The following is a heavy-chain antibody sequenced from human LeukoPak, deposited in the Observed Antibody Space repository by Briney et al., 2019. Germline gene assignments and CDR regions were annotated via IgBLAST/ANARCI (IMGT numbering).Heavy chain of an antibody. V-gene: IGHV3-33*08. CDR3: ARDKTVYCSSTSCDRDAFDI. D-gene: IGHD2-2*01. Sequence: GGSLRLSCAASGFTFSSYGMHWVRQAPGKGLEWVAVIWYGGSNKYYADSVKGRFTISRDNSKNTLYLQMNSLRAEDTAVYYCARDKTVYCSSTSCDRDAFDIWGQGTMVTVSS. J-gene: IGHJ3*02. CDR1: GFTFSSYG. CDR2: IWYGGSNK.